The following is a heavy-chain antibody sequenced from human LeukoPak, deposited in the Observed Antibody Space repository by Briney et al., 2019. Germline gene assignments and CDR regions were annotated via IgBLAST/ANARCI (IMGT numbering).Heavy chain of an antibody. CDR1: GGTFSSYA. J-gene: IGHJ5*02. D-gene: IGHD2-2*01. CDR2: IIPIFGTA. Sequence: SVKVSCKASGGTFSSYAISWVRQAPGQGLEWMGGIIPIFGTANYAQKFQGRVTITADESTSTAYMELSSLRSEDTAVYYCARGNPYQLLPNWFDPWGQGTLVTVSS. CDR3: ARGNPYQLLPNWFDP. V-gene: IGHV1-69*13.